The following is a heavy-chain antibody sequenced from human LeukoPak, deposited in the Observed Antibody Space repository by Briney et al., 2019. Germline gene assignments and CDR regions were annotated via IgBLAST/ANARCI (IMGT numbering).Heavy chain of an antibody. J-gene: IGHJ6*02. CDR1: GGSFSGYY. Sequence: TSETLSLTCAVYGGSFSGYYWSWIRQPPGKGLEWIGEINHSASTNYNPSLKGRVTISVDTSKNQFSLKLSSVTAADTAVYYCARGLKLYYYGSGSLDYYYYYGMDVWGQGTTVTVSS. CDR3: ARGLKLYYYGSGSLDYYYYYGMDV. CDR2: INHSAST. D-gene: IGHD3-10*01. V-gene: IGHV4-34*01.